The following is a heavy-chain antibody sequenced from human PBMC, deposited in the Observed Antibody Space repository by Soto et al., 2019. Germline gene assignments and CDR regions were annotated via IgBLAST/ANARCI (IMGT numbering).Heavy chain of an antibody. J-gene: IGHJ6*02. CDR2: ISSSSSTI. CDR1: GFTFSSYS. D-gene: IGHD6-19*01. CDR3: ARDTNDQESVACIPEYGMDV. Sequence: EVQLVESGGGLVQPGGSLRLSCAASGFTFSSYSMNWVRQAPGKGLEWVSYISSSSSTIYYADSVKGRFTISRDNAKNSLYLQMNSLRDEDTAVYCCARDTNDQESVACIPEYGMDVWGQGPTVTVSS. V-gene: IGHV3-48*02.